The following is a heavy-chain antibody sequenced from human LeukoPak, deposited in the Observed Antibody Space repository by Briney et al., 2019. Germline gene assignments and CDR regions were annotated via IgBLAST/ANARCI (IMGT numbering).Heavy chain of an antibody. D-gene: IGHD1-26*01. CDR2: IGINGRSI. CDR1: GFTLSNYA. V-gene: IGHV3-23*01. J-gene: IGHJ6*02. Sequence: GGSLRLSCAASGFTLSNYAMSWVRQAPGKGLEWVSVIGINGRSIYYADFVQGRFTISRDESKNTMYLQMNSLRPEDTAVYYCAKDVRVGGGGMDVWGQGTPVTVSS. CDR3: AKDVRVGGGGMDV.